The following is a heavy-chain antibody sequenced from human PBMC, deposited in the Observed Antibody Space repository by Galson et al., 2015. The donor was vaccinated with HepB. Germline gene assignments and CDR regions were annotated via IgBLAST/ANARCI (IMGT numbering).Heavy chain of an antibody. V-gene: IGHV3-73*01. Sequence: SLRLSCAASGFTFSGSAMHWVRQASGKGLEWVGRIGSKAHNYATAYVASVKGRFTISRDDSKSTAYLQMNSLETEDTAVSYCTRLGDLSGYSSKWGQGTLITASS. CDR3: TRLGDLSGYSSK. D-gene: IGHD6-13*01. CDR1: GFTFSGSA. J-gene: IGHJ4*02. CDR2: IGSKAHNYAT.